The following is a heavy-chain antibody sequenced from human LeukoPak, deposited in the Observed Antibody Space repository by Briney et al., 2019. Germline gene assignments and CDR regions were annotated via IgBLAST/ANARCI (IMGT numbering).Heavy chain of an antibody. CDR1: GGSISSYY. D-gene: IGHD2-15*01. CDR2: IYYSGST. CDR3: ARNGRLGYCSGGSCYSNWFDP. J-gene: IGHJ5*02. Sequence: SETLSLTCTVSGGSISSYYWSWLRQPPGKGLEWLGYIYYSGSTNYNPSLKSRVTISVDTSKNQFSLKLSSVTAADTAVYYCARNGRLGYCSGGSCYSNWFDPWGQGTLVTVSS. V-gene: IGHV4-59*01.